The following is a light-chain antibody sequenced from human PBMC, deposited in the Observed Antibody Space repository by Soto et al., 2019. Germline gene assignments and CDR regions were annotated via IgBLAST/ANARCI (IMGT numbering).Light chain of an antibody. J-gene: IGKJ3*01. Sequence: EIVLTQSPATLSLSPGERATLSCRASQSVSSYLAWYQQKPGQAHRLLIYDAYNRATGIQARFSGSGSGTDFTLTIRSLEPEDFAVYYCQQRSNWPPAFGPGTKVDI. CDR1: QSVSSY. CDR3: QQRSNWPPA. V-gene: IGKV3-11*01. CDR2: DAY.